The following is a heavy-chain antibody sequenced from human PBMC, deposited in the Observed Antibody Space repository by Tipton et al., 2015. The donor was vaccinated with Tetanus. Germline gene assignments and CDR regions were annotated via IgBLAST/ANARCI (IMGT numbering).Heavy chain of an antibody. J-gene: IGHJ6*02. CDR3: ARISGRYFYYGMDV. Sequence: SLRLSCEASGFTFSDRYMDWVRQAPGKGLEWVGRIRDKANNFTTEYAASVKGRFTISRDDSKKSVYLQMSSLKTEDTAVYYCARISGRYFYYGMDVWGQGTTVTVSS. D-gene: IGHD1-26*01. CDR2: IRDKANNFTT. CDR1: GFTFSDRY. V-gene: IGHV3-72*01.